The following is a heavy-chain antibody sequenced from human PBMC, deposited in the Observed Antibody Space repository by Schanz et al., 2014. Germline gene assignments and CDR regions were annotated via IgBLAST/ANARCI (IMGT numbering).Heavy chain of an antibody. CDR2: ILGLASTT. V-gene: IGHV3-23*04. D-gene: IGHD3-3*01. CDR3: VRDSFFAFDY. J-gene: IGHJ4*02. Sequence: EVQLVESGGGLVQPGGSLRLSCTASGFTFSDYWMSWVRQAPGKGLEWVSAILGLASTTYYADSVKGRFTISRDNAKNSLYLEMNSLRAEDTAVYYCVRDSFFAFDYWGQGTLVTVSS. CDR1: GFTFSDYW.